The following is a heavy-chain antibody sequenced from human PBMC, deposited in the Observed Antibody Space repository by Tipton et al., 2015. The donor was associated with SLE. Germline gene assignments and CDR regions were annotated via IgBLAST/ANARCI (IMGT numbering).Heavy chain of an antibody. CDR1: GFSFADYW. Sequence: SLRLSCAASGFSFADYWMSWVRQSPGKGLEWVASVKQDESEKYYVDSVKGRFTISRDNAKNSLHLQMSRLRVEDTAVYYCARDGGELLWFRESRYYFDYWGQGTLVTVSS. CDR2: VKQDESEK. J-gene: IGHJ4*02. D-gene: IGHD3-10*01. CDR3: ARDGGELLWFRESRYYFDY. V-gene: IGHV3-7*01.